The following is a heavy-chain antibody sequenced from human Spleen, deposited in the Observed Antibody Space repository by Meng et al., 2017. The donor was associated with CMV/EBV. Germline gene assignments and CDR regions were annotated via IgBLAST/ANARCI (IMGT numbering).Heavy chain of an antibody. D-gene: IGHD6-19*01. Sequence: KVSCRASGYTFTDHYIHWVRQAPRQGLEWMGYINPDTGDSYYTQRFQGRVTLTRDTSITTAYMELRGLTSDDTAIYYCSTLAVAALFSWGQGTLVTVSS. J-gene: IGHJ4*02. CDR3: STLAVAALFS. CDR2: INPDTGDS. CDR1: GYTFTDHY. V-gene: IGHV1-2*02.